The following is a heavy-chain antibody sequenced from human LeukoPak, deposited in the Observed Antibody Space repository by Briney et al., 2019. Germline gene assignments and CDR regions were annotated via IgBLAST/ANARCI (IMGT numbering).Heavy chain of an antibody. CDR2: ITSSGDAT. CDR1: GFTFNIYS. Sequence: GSLSLSCAASGFTFNIYSMSWVRQAPGKGLEWVSSITSSGDATFYADSVKDRFTISRDNSKNTLYLQMSRLRAEDTAVYYCAKDRPNYHESNGHYYRPNGDYWGQGTLVTVSS. J-gene: IGHJ4*02. CDR3: AKDRPNYHESNGHYYRPNGDY. V-gene: IGHV3-23*01. D-gene: IGHD3-22*01.